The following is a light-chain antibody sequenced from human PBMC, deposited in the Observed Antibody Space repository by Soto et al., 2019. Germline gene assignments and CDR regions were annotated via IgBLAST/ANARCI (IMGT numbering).Light chain of an antibody. CDR1: QTVLYSSNNKNF. CDR3: QQYLRSPT. V-gene: IGKV4-1*01. CDR2: WAS. Sequence: DIVMTQSPDSLAVSLGERATINCKSSQTVLYSSNNKNFLAWYQQKPGQPPKLLIYWASTRESGVPDRFSGSESGTDFNHTISSLQAEDVGVYYCQQYLRSPTFGGGTKVEIK. J-gene: IGKJ4*01.